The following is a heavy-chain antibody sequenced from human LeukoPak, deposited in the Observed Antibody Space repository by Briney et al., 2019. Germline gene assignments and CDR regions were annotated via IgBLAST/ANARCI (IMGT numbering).Heavy chain of an antibody. CDR2: VIPIFGTA. V-gene: IGHV1-69*05. CDR1: GGTFSSYA. D-gene: IGHD3-10*01. Sequence: SVKVSCKASGGTFSSYAISWVRQAPGQGLEWIGGVIPIFGTANYAQKFQGRVTITTDESTSTAYMELSSLRSEDTAVYYCARGSGSYYNTGYFDYWGQGTLVTVSS. CDR3: ARGSGSYYNTGYFDY. J-gene: IGHJ4*02.